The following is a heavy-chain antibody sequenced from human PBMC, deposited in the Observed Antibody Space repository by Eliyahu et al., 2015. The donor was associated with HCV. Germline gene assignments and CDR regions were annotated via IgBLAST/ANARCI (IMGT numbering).Heavy chain of an antibody. CDR3: ASGGGGIAVAGTGGWFDP. CDR2: IHYSGST. CDR1: GGSITTYX. V-gene: IGHV4-59*01. Sequence: QVQLQESGPGLVKPSETLSLTCXVSGGSITTYXWSWIRQPPGKGLEWIGYIHYSGSTTXHPSLKSRVTISLDTSKNQFSLKLTSVTAADTAVYFCASGGGGIAVAGTGGWFDPWGQGTLVTVSS. D-gene: IGHD6-19*01. J-gene: IGHJ5*02.